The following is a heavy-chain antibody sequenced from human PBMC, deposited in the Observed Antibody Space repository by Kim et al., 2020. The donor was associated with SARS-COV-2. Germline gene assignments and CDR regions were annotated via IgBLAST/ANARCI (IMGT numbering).Heavy chain of an antibody. D-gene: IGHD6-19*01. Sequence: AATGNGRFSVESDESKNTLYLQMNSLKTEDTAVYYCTTQYSSGWFEYFQHWGQGTLVTVSS. J-gene: IGHJ1*01. V-gene: IGHV3-15*01. CDR3: TTQYSSGWFEYFQH.